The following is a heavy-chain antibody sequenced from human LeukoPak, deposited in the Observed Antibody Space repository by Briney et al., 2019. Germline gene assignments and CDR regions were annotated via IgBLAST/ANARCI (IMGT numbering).Heavy chain of an antibody. D-gene: IGHD6-13*01. CDR3: GRPRAAASGRPYAFDI. Sequence: GESLKISCEGSGYKFDGYWIGWVRQMPGKGLEWMGIIYAGDSTTRYSPSFQGQVTMSVDKSTRTAYLQWTSLKAADTAMYFCGRPRAAASGRPYAFDIWGQGTMVTVSS. J-gene: IGHJ3*02. CDR1: GYKFDGYW. CDR2: IYAGDSTT. V-gene: IGHV5-51*01.